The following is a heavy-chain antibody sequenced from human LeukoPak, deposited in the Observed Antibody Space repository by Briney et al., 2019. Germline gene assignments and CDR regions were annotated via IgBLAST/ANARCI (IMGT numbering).Heavy chain of an antibody. CDR2: ISYDGSNK. CDR1: GFTLSSYD. J-gene: IGHJ4*02. V-gene: IGHV3-30*18. CDR3: AKDRGSSSLDY. Sequence: GGSLRLSCAASGFTLSSYDMHWVRQAPGKGLEWVAVISYDGSNKYYTDSMKGRFTISRDNSKNTLYLQVNSLRAEDTAVYYCAKDRGSSSLDYWGQGTLVTVSS. D-gene: IGHD6-13*01.